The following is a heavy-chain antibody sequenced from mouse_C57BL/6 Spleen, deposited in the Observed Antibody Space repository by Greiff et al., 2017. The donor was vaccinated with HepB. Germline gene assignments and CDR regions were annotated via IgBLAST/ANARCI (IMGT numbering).Heavy chain of an antibody. CDR2: IDPETGGT. Sequence: QVQLKESGAELVRPGASVTLSCKASGYTFTDYEMHWVKQTPVHGLEWIGAIDPETGGTAYNQKFKGKAILTADKSSSTAYMELRSLTSEDSAVYYCTVYYGSSFDYWGQGTTLTVSS. D-gene: IGHD1-1*01. CDR1: GYTFTDYE. CDR3: TVYYGSSFDY. V-gene: IGHV1-15*01. J-gene: IGHJ2*01.